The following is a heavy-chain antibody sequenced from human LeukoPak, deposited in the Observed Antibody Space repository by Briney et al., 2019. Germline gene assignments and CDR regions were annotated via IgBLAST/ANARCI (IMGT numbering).Heavy chain of an antibody. CDR2: ISSGSSTI. J-gene: IGHJ5*02. D-gene: IGHD6-13*01. Sequence: GGSLRLSCTACGFTFSIYSMNWVRQAPGKGLEWVSYISSGSSTIYYADSVKGRFTISRDNAENSLYLQMNSLRDEDTAVYYCARDVGIRAAGTRWFDRWGQGTLVTVSS. CDR3: ARDVGIRAAGTRWFDR. CDR1: GFTFSIYS. V-gene: IGHV3-48*02.